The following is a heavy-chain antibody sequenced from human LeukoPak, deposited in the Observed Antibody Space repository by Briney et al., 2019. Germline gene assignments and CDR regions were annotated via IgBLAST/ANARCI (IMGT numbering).Heavy chain of an antibody. CDR1: GYTFTSYG. CDR3: ARAVVVVTAICAFDI. Sequence: ASVKVSCKASGYTFTSYGISWVRQAPGQGLEWMGWISAYNGNTNYAQKLQGRVTMTTDTSTSTAYMELRSLRSDDTAVYYCARAVVVVTAICAFDIWGQGTMVTVSS. D-gene: IGHD2-21*02. V-gene: IGHV1-18*01. J-gene: IGHJ3*02. CDR2: ISAYNGNT.